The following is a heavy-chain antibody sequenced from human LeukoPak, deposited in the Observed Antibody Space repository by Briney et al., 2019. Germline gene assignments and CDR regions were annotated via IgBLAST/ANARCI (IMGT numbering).Heavy chain of an antibody. CDR3: ARGGRGATLGGYLDL. CDR1: GDSIDTGSYY. Sequence: PSETLSLTCTVSGDSIDTGSYYWSWLRQHPGKGLEWIGHVSYIGSIYYNPSLKSRVSISVDTSKKQFSLMMTSVTPADTAVFYCARGGRGATLGGYLDLWGQGTLVTVSS. D-gene: IGHD3-10*01. V-gene: IGHV4-31*03. CDR2: VSYIGSI. J-gene: IGHJ4*02.